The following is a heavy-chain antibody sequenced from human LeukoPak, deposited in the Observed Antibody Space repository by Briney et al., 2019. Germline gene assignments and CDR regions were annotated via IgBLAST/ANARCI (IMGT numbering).Heavy chain of an antibody. CDR3: ARVGRIAARYLPYYFDY. CDR2: IYSGGST. D-gene: IGHD6-6*01. V-gene: IGHV3-53*01. CDR1: GFTVSSNY. Sequence: GGSLRLSCAASGFTVSSNYMSWVRQAPGKGLEWVSVIYSGGSTYYADSVKGRFTISRDNSKNTLYLQMNSLRAEDTAVYYCARVGRIAARYLPYYFDYWGQGTLVTVSS. J-gene: IGHJ4*02.